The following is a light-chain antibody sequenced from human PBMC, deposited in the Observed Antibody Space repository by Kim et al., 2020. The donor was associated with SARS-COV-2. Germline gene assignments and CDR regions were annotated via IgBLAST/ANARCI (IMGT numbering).Light chain of an antibody. Sequence: ALRHTVRITSQGDSLRNYYASGYQQKPGQAPVVVIYGKNTRPSGIPDRFSGSTSGNTASLTITGAQAEDEADYYWNSRDSSANDLVFGGGTKLTVL. J-gene: IGLJ2*01. CDR3: NSRDSSANDLV. CDR2: GKN. V-gene: IGLV3-19*01. CDR1: SLRNYY.